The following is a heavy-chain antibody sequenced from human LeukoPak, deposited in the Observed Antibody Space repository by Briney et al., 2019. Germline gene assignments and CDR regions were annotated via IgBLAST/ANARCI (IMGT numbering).Heavy chain of an antibody. J-gene: IGHJ4*02. CDR2: INHSGST. CDR3: ARGTTVRTGLVYFGY. CDR1: GGSFSGYY. Sequence: SETLSLTCAVYGGSFSGYYWSWIRQPPGKGLEWIGEINHSGSTNYNPSLKSRATISVDTSKNQFSLKLSSVTAADTAVYYCARGTTVRTGLVYFGYWGQGTLVTVSS. V-gene: IGHV4-34*01. D-gene: IGHD4-17*01.